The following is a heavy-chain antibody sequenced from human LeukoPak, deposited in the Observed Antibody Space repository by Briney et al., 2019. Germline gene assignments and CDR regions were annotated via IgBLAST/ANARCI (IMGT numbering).Heavy chain of an antibody. D-gene: IGHD5-18*01. J-gene: IGHJ5*02. CDR3: ATSGFRMWIQNGWFDP. CDR1: GYTFTSYY. Sequence: GASVKVSCKASGYTFTSYYMHWVRQAPGQGLEWMGIINPSGGSTSYAQKFQGRVTMTEDTSTDTAYMELSSLRSEDTAVYYCATSGFRMWIQNGWFDPWGQGTLVTVSS. V-gene: IGHV1-46*01. CDR2: INPSGGST.